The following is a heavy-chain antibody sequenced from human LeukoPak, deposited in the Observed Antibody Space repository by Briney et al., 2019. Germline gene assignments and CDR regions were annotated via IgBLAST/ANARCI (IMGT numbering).Heavy chain of an antibody. Sequence: SETLSLTCTVSGGSISSSSYYWGWIRQPQGKGLEWIGSIYYSGSTYYNPSLKSRVTISVDTSKNQFSLKLSPVTAADTAVYYCARRSQGCTFDYWGQGTLVTVSS. CDR1: GGSISSSSYY. D-gene: IGHD2-15*01. V-gene: IGHV4-39*01. CDR2: IYYSGST. CDR3: ARRSQGCTFDY. J-gene: IGHJ4*02.